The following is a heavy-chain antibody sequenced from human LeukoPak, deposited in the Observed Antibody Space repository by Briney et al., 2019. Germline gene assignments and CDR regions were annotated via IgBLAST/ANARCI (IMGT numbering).Heavy chain of an antibody. V-gene: IGHV4-59*08. CDR2: IYYSGST. D-gene: IGHD3-22*01. CDR1: GGSISSYY. Sequence: SETLSLTCTVSGGSISSYYWSWIRQPPGKGLEWIGYIYYSGSTDCNPSLKSRVTISVDTSKNQFSLKLSSVTAADTAVYYCARSGYYDSSGADYWGQGTLVTVSS. CDR3: ARSGYYDSSGADY. J-gene: IGHJ4*02.